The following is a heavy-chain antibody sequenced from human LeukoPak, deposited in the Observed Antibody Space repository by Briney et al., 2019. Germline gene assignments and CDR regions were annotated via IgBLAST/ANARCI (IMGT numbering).Heavy chain of an antibody. V-gene: IGHV3-64*01. CDR3: ARGEYSYGLNWFDP. D-gene: IGHD5-18*01. CDR1: GFTFSSYA. J-gene: IGHJ5*02. Sequence: GGSLRLSCAASGFTFSSYAMHWVRQAPGKGLEYVSAISSNGGSTYYANSVKGRFTISRDNSKNTLYLQMGSLRAEDMAVYYCARGEYSYGLNWFDPWGQGTLVTVSS. CDR2: ISSNGGST.